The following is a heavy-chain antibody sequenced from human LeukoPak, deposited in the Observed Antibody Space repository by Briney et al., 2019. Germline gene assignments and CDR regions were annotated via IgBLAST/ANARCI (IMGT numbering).Heavy chain of an antibody. CDR1: GGSISSGGYY. V-gene: IGHV4-31*03. J-gene: IGHJ4*02. CDR3: ARDPVGARCYFDY. Sequence: PSETLSLTCTVSGGSISSGGYYWSWIRQHPGKGLEWIGYIYYGGSTYYNPSLKSRVTISVDTSKNQFSLKLSSVTAADTAVYYCARDPVGARCYFDYWGQGTLVTVSS. CDR2: IYYGGST. D-gene: IGHD1-26*01.